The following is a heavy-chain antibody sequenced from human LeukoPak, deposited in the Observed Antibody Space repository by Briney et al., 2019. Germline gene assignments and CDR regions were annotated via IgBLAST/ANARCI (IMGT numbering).Heavy chain of an antibody. V-gene: IGHV3-23*01. J-gene: IGHJ4*02. CDR3: AYNSYGGEYYFDY. Sequence: PGGSLRLSCAASGFTFSSYAMSWVRQASGKGLEWVSAISGSGGSTYYADSVKGRFTISRDNSKNTLYLQMNSLRAEDTAVYYCAYNSYGGEYYFDYWGQGTLVTVSS. CDR2: ISGSGGST. D-gene: IGHD5-18*01. CDR1: GFTFSSYA.